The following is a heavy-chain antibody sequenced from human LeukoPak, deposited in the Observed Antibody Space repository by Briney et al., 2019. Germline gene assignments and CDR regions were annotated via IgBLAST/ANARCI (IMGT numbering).Heavy chain of an antibody. CDR3: ARSPFVAGVGPTSWYFDL. J-gene: IGHJ2*01. V-gene: IGHV4-4*09. CDR2: IYSSAHM. CDR1: GASITNYY. Sequence: SETLSLTCTVAGASITNYYWTWIRQPPGKGLEWIGYIYSSAHMDVNPSLKSRVTISVDASKRQVSLKLFSVTASDTALYYCARSPFVAGVGPTSWYFDLWGRGTLVTVSS. D-gene: IGHD1-26*01.